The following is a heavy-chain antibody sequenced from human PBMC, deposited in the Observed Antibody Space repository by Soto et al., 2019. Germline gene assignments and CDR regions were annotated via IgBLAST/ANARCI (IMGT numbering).Heavy chain of an antibody. D-gene: IGHD5-12*01. J-gene: IGHJ4*02. V-gene: IGHV4-4*02. CDR1: SGSISSNNW. CDR3: ARARSGFELFDY. CDR2: VYHSGST. Sequence: SETLSLTCAVSSGSISSNNWWNWVRQSPGKGLEWIGEVYHSGSTNYNPSLKSRVTISVDESKNQFSLSLNSVTAADTAMYYCARARSGFELFDYWGQGTLVTVSS.